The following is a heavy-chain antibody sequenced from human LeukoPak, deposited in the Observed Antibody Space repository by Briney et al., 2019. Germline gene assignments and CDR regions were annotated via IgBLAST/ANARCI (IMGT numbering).Heavy chain of an antibody. CDR2: ISAYNGNT. D-gene: IGHD2-2*01. J-gene: IGHJ4*02. CDR3: ARVPSIDVIPAAIELDY. V-gene: IGHV1-18*01. CDR1: GYTFISYG. Sequence: ASVKVSCKASGYTFISYGFNWVRQAPGQGLEWMGWISAYNGNTNYAQKLQDRVSMTTDTSTSTAYMELRSLRSDDTAVYYCARVPSIDVIPAAIELDYWGQGTLVTVSS.